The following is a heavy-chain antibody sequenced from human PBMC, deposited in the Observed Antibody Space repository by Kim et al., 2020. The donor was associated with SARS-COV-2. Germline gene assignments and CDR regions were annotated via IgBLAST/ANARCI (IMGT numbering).Heavy chain of an antibody. D-gene: IGHD2-21*01. CDR3: AKGNDGRCCYGMDV. CDR1: GFTFTSYA. Sequence: GGSLRLSCAASGFTFTSYAMNWVRQAPGKGPEWVSTITGSGTNTYYADSVKGRFTISRDNSKNTVHLQMNSLRAEDTAVYYCAKGNDGRCCYGMDVWGQGTTVTVSS. CDR2: ITGSGTNT. J-gene: IGHJ6*02. V-gene: IGHV3-23*01.